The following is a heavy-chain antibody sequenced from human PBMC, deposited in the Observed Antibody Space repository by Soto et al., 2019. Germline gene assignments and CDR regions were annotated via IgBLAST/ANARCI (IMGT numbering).Heavy chain of an antibody. Sequence: LSLTFAVSGGSISSSNWWRLVRQPPGKGLEWIGEIYHSWSTNYNPSLKSRVTISVDTSKNQVSLKLSSVTAADTAGYYCARGNGFDPWGQGTLVTVSS. CDR1: GGSISSSNW. V-gene: IGHV4-4*02. CDR3: ARGNGFDP. CDR2: IYHSWST. J-gene: IGHJ5*02.